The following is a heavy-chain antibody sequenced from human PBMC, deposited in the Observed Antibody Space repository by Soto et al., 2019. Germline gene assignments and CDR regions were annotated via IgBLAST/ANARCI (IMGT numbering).Heavy chain of an antibody. CDR3: ARGSLGLDAFDI. CDR1: GYTFTSYG. V-gene: IGHV1-18*01. D-gene: IGHD3-10*01. CDR2: ISAYNGNT. Sequence: ASVKVSCKASGYTFTSYGISWARQAPGQGLEWMGWISAYNGNTNYAQKLQGRVTMTTDTSTSTAYMELRSLRSDDTAAYYCARGSLGLDAFDIWGQGTMVTVSS. J-gene: IGHJ3*02.